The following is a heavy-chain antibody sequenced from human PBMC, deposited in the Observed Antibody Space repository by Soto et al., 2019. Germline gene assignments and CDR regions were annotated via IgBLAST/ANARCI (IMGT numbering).Heavy chain of an antibody. CDR1: GYTFTSYG. CDR2: ISAYNGNT. CDR3: AREKEYCMGGSCHPLPHGMDG. D-gene: IGHD2-15*01. Sequence: ASVKVSCKASGYTFTSYGISWVRQAPGQGLEWMGWISAYNGNTNYAQKLQGRVTMTTDTSTSTAYMELRSLRSDDTAVYYCAREKEYCMGGSCHPLPHGMDGWGQGTTVTVSS. J-gene: IGHJ6*02. V-gene: IGHV1-18*01.